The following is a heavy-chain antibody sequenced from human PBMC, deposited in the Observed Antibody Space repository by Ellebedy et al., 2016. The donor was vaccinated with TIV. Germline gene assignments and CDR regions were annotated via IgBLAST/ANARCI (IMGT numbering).Heavy chain of an antibody. D-gene: IGHD3-22*01. J-gene: IGHJ4*02. V-gene: IGHV3-30*18. Sequence: GGSLRLSXAASGFTFSSYGMHWVRQAPGKGLEWVAVISYDGSNKYYADSVKGRFTISRDNSKNTLYLQMNSLRAEDTAVYYCAKGGGYYSLDYWGQGTLVTVSS. CDR1: GFTFSSYG. CDR3: AKGGGYYSLDY. CDR2: ISYDGSNK.